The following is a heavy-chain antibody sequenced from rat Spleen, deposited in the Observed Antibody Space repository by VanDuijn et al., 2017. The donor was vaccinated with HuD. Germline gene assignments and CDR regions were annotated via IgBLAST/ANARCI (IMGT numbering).Heavy chain of an antibody. CDR3: ARAESRYYGGGVMDA. CDR2: ISSGGST. Sequence: QVQLKESGPGLVQPSQTLSLTCTVSGFSLSSHGVIWVRQPPGKGLEWMGVISSGGSTDYNSVLKSRLSISRDTSKNQVFLKMSSLQSEDTTTYYCARAESRYYGGGVMDAWGQGVMVTVSS. J-gene: IGHJ2*01. V-gene: IGHV2S8*01. D-gene: IGHD1-7*01. CDR1: GFSLSSHG.